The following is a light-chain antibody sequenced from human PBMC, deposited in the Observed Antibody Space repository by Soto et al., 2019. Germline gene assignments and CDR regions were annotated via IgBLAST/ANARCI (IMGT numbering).Light chain of an antibody. CDR1: SSDVGGYNY. V-gene: IGLV2-14*01. CDR3: SSYKSSSVV. Sequence: QSALTQPASVSGSPGQSITISCTGTSSDVGGYNYVSWYQQHPGKAPKLMIYDVSNRPSGVSNRFSGSKSGNTASLTISGLQDEDEADYYCSSYKSSSVVFGGGTQLTVL. CDR2: DVS. J-gene: IGLJ2*01.